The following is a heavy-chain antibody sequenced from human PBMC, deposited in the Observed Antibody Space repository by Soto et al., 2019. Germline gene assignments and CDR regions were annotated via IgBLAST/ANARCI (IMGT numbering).Heavy chain of an antibody. CDR1: GFTFSIYG. CDR2: ISCDGSEK. J-gene: IGHJ3*02. Sequence: QVQLVESGGGVVQPGRSLRLSCAASGFTFSIYGMHWVRHAPGKGLEWVAMISCDGSEKYYTDSVKGRLHISRDSSKNTMYLQMDSLRVEDTAVYYCARDRRLYYSDAFDIWGQGTTVTVSS. V-gene: IGHV3-30*03. CDR3: ARDRRLYYSDAFDI. D-gene: IGHD1-26*01.